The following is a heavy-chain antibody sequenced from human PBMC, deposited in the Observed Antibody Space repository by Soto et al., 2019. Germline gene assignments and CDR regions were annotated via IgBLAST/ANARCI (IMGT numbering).Heavy chain of an antibody. J-gene: IGHJ4*02. CDR1: GFTFSSYG. CDR2: IWHDGSNK. D-gene: IGHD3-3*01. CDR3: ARGSVVLRFLVLLCSRKSFDY. Sequence: QVQLVESGGGVVQPGRSLRLSCAASGFTFSSYGMHWVRQAPGKGLVWVAVIWHDGSNKYYADSVKGRFTISRDNSKNSLFLQMNRVRDDDMALYYFARGSVVLRFLVLLCSRKSFDYWGQGTLVTVSS. V-gene: IGHV3-33*01.